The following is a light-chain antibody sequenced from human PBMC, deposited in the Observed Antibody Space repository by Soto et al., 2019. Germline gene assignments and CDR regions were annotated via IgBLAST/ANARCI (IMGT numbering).Light chain of an antibody. V-gene: IGLV1-40*01. J-gene: IGLJ1*01. CDR3: QSYDGSLSGYV. Sequence: QSVLTQPPSVSGAPGQRITISCTGGRSNIGANFDVHWYQHLPGTAPKLLIYENNNRPSGVPDRFSGSKSVTSASLAITGLQAEDEADYYCQSYDGSLSGYVFGTGTKVTVL. CDR2: ENN. CDR1: RSNIGANFD.